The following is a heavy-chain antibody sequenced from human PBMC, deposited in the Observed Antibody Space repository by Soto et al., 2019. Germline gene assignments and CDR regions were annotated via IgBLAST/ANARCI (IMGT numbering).Heavy chain of an antibody. CDR1: GGSFRGYY. J-gene: IGHJ3*02. CDR2: INHSGST. Sequence: SETLSLTCAVYGGSFRGYYWSWIRQPPGKGLEWIGEINHSGSTNYNPSLKSRVTISVDTSKNQLSLNLSSVTAADTAVYYCARVTYYYDSSGYNFAFDIWGQGTMVTVSS. D-gene: IGHD3-22*01. V-gene: IGHV4-34*01. CDR3: ARVTYYYDSSGYNFAFDI.